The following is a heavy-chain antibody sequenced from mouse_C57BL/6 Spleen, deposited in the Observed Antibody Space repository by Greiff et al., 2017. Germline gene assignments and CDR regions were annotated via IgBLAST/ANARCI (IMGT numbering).Heavy chain of an antibody. CDR3: ARQGGLRLLAY. J-gene: IGHJ3*01. V-gene: IGHV1-69*01. CDR2: IDPSDSYT. Sequence: KQSCKASGYTFTSYWMHWVKQRPGQGLEWIGEIDPSDSYTNYNQKFKGKSTLTVDKSSSTAYMQLSSLTSEDSAVYYCARQGGLRLLAYWGQGTLVTVSA. CDR1: GYTFTSYW. D-gene: IGHD3-2*02.